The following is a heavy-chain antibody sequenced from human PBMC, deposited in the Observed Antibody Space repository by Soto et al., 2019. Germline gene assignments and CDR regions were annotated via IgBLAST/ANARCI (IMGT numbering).Heavy chain of an antibody. Sequence: HPGGSLRLSCAASGFTFSSYAMHWVRQAPGKGLEWVAVISYDGSNKYYADSVKGRFTISRDNSKNTLYLQMNSLRAEDTAVYYCARGSRTFFGVVIKNWFDPWGQGTLVTVSS. CDR3: ARGSRTFFGVVIKNWFDP. CDR1: GFTFSSYA. CDR2: ISYDGSNK. J-gene: IGHJ5*02. V-gene: IGHV3-30-3*01. D-gene: IGHD3-3*01.